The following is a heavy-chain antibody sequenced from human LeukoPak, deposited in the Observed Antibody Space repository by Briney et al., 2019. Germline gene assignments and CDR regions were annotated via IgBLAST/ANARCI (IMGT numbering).Heavy chain of an antibody. Sequence: ATVKISFKVSGYTFTDYYMHWVQRAPGKGLEWMGLVDPEDGETIYAEKFDGRVTIHEETSIDTAYMQLSSLRSEDRPVYYFATGRELTGPPYWGQGTLVTV. CDR1: GYTFTDYY. CDR2: VDPEDGET. V-gene: IGHV1-69-2*01. CDR3: ATGRELTGPPY. D-gene: IGHD3-10*01. J-gene: IGHJ4*02.